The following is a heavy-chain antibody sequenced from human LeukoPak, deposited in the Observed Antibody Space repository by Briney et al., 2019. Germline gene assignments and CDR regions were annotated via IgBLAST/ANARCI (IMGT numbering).Heavy chain of an antibody. D-gene: IGHD5-18*01. Sequence: ASVKVSCTVSGSSLTKLSLYWVRQAPGKGLEWMGGFDVIDAKTFYAQKFQGRVTMTKDSSTDTAYMELSSLRSDDTAFYYCGAGRPYSLLDYWGQGTLLTVSS. CDR2: FDVIDAKT. V-gene: IGHV1-24*01. CDR3: GAGRPYSLLDY. CDR1: GSSLTKLS. J-gene: IGHJ4*02.